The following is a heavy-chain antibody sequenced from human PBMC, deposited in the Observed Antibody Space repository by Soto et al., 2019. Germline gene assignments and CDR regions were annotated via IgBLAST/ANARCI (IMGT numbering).Heavy chain of an antibody. Sequence: EVQLVESGGDLVQPGWSLSLSCVASGFTFSNYWMHWVRQAPGKGLEWVSRINSDESSRAYADSVKGRFISSRDNDKNSLSLEMNSLRAEDTAVSYCARGIDFYFDLWGRGTLVTVSS. CDR3: ARGIDFYFDL. V-gene: IGHV3-74*01. CDR2: INSDESSR. CDR1: GFTFSNYW. J-gene: IGHJ2*01.